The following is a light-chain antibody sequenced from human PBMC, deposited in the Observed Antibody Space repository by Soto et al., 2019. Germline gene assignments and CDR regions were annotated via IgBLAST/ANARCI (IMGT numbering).Light chain of an antibody. Sequence: QSALTQAASVSGSPGQSITISCTGTSSDVGGYNYVSWYQQHPGKAPKLMIYEVNNRPSGVSNRFSGSKSGNTASLTISGLQAEDEADYYCSSYTTSSTLGVFGGGTKLTVL. J-gene: IGLJ2*01. CDR3: SSYTTSSTLGV. V-gene: IGLV2-14*01. CDR2: EVN. CDR1: SSDVGGYNY.